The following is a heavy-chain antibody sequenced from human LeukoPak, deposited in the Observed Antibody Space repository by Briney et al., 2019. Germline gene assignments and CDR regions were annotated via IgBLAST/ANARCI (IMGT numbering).Heavy chain of an antibody. V-gene: IGHV4-39*02. CDR2: IYYSGST. D-gene: IGHD5-12*01. CDR1: GGSISSSSYY. Sequence: SETLSLTCTVSGGSISSSSYYWGWIRQPPGKGLEWIGSIYYSGSTYYNPSLKSRVTISVDTSKNQFSLKLSSVTAADTAVYYCAREGYSGYVGFDYWGQGTLVTVSS. J-gene: IGHJ4*02. CDR3: AREGYSGYVGFDY.